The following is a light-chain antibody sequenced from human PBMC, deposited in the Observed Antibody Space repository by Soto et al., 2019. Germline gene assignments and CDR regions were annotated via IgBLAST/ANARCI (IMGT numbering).Light chain of an antibody. CDR1: ESVNNNY. CDR3: QQYGSSPIT. CDR2: AAS. J-gene: IGKJ5*01. V-gene: IGKV3-20*01. Sequence: ENVLTQSPGTLSLSPGEGATLSCRASESVNNNYLAWYQQIPGQAPRLLIYAASNRATGIPDRFSGRGSGTDFTLTTSRLEPEDFAVYYCQQYGSSPITFAQGTRLE.